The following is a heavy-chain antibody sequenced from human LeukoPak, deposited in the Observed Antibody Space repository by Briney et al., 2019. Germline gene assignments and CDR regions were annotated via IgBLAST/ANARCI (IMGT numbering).Heavy chain of an antibody. V-gene: IGHV4-61*02. D-gene: IGHD3-3*01. CDR2: IYTSGST. Sequence: PSGTLSLTCTVSGGSISSGSYYWSWIRQPAGKGLEWIGRIYTSGSTNYNPSLKSRVTMSVDTSKNQFSLKLSSVTAADTAVYYCARDSGLRFLGEFDYWGQGTLVTVSS. J-gene: IGHJ4*02. CDR1: GGSISSGSYY. CDR3: ARDSGLRFLGEFDY.